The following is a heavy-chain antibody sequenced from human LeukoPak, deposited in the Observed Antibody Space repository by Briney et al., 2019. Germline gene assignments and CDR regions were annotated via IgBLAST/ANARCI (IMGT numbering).Heavy chain of an antibody. J-gene: IGHJ4*02. CDR1: GYTFTSYG. Sequence: GASVKVSCKASGYTFTSYGISWVRQAPGQGLEWMGWISAYNGNTNYAQKLQGRVTMTTDKSTSTAYMELRSLRSDDTAVYYCARALSYWSQNWGSPFDYWGQGTLVTVSS. V-gene: IGHV1-18*01. CDR3: ARALSYWSQNWGSPFDY. D-gene: IGHD7-27*01. CDR2: ISAYNGNT.